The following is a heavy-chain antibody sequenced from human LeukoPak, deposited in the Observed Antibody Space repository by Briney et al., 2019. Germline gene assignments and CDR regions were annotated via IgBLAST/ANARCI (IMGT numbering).Heavy chain of an antibody. CDR3: ARPSYGSGSDAFDI. Sequence: KPSETLSLTCTVSGVSISICYWSWIRQPPGKGLEGIGYIYYSGSTNYNPSLKSRVTISVDTSKNQFSLKLSSVTAADTAVYYCARPSYGSGSDAFDIWGQGTMVTVSS. V-gene: IGHV4-59*08. D-gene: IGHD3-10*01. J-gene: IGHJ3*02. CDR2: IYYSGST. CDR1: GVSISICY.